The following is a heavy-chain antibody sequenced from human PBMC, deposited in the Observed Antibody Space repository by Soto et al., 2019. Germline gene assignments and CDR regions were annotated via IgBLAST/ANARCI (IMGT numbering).Heavy chain of an antibody. CDR1: GNTFTRYD. CDR2: MNPNSGNT. J-gene: IGHJ6*03. CDR3: ARGWGITILGVENYMDV. Sequence: ASVKVSCKASGNTFTRYDIKWGRQATGQRLEWMGWMNPNSGNTGYAQKFQGRVTMTRNTSISTAYMELSSLRSEDTAVYYCARGWGITILGVENYMDVWGKGTTVTVSS. D-gene: IGHD3-3*01. V-gene: IGHV1-8*01.